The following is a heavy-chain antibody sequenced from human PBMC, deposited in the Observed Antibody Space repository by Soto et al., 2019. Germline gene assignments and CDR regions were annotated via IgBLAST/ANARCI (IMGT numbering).Heavy chain of an antibody. D-gene: IGHD3-16*02. V-gene: IGHV4-30-4*01. J-gene: IGHJ4*02. Sequence: PSETLSLTCTVSGDSISNGDYYWSWIRQPPGRGLEWIGYIDSSGSTYYNPSLKSRLTMSVDMSKNQFSLRLTSVTAAGTAVYYCASRYLYWGQGLLVTV. CDR3: ASRYLY. CDR2: IDSSGST. CDR1: GDSISNGDYY.